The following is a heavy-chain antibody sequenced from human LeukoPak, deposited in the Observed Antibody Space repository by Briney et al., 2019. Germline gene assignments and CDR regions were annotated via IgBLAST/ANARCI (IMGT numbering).Heavy chain of an antibody. V-gene: IGHV5-51*01. CDR3: ATAIEYFQH. CDR1: GYSFNSYW. Sequence: GESLKISCKASGYSFNSYWIAWVRQMPGKGLEWMGIIFPGDSDTTYSPSFQGQVTISVDKSLSTAYLRWSTLKASDTAIYYCATAIEYFQHWGQGTLVTVSS. J-gene: IGHJ1*01. CDR2: IFPGDSDT.